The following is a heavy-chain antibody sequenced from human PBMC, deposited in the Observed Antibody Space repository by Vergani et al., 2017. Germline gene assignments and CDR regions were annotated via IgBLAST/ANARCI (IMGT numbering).Heavy chain of an antibody. D-gene: IGHD1-14*01. Sequence: EVQLLQSGGDLVQPGGSLRLSCAASGFPFNHYAMNWVRQAPGKGLEWVSGISGSGGSTYYAGSVKGRFTISRDSSKTTLYLQMNSLSTGDTAGYYCAKANTRSRGCVYLYYYHAMDVWGQGTTVTVSS. V-gene: IGHV3-23*01. J-gene: IGHJ6*02. CDR1: GFPFNHYA. CDR3: AKANTRSRGCVYLYYYHAMDV. CDR2: ISGSGGST.